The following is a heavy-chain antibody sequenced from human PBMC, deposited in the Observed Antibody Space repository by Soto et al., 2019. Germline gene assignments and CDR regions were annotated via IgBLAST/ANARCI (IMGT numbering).Heavy chain of an antibody. V-gene: IGHV3-23*01. D-gene: IGHD2-8*01. CDR1: GFTFRNNV. CDR2: ITGSGRDT. J-gene: IGHJ4*02. Sequence: GSLRLSCAASGFTFRNNVLSWVRQAPGKALDWVSGITGSGRDTYYADSVKGRFTISRDNSKNMVFLQMNSLRAEDMALYYCAKNGLDNSPSAIDSWGPGTPVTVSS. CDR3: AKNGLDNSPSAIDS.